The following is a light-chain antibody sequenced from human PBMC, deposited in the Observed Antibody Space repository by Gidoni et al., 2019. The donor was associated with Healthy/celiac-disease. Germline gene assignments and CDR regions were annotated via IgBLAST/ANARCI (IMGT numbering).Light chain of an antibody. V-gene: IGKV4-1*01. J-gene: IGKJ1*01. CDR1: QSVLYSSTNKND. CDR3: QQYYSTLWT. Sequence: DVVMTQSPDYLAVSLGERATINCKSSQSVLYSSTNKNDLAWYQQKPGQPPKLLIYWASTRESGVPDRFSGSGSGTDFTLTISSLQAEDVAVYYCQQYYSTLWTFGQGTKVEIK. CDR2: WAS.